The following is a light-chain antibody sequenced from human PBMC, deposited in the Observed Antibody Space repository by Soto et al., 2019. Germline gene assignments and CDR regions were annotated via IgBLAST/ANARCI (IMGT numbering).Light chain of an antibody. J-gene: IGKJ1*01. V-gene: IGKV1-9*01. CDR3: QQLDSYPRT. CDR1: QDISGF. CDR2: GAS. Sequence: DIQLTQSPSFLSASLGDRVTITCRASQDISGFLAWYQQKPGKAPKLLIYGASTLQSGVPSRFSGSGSGTEFTFTISSLQPEDFATYYCQQLDSYPRTFGQGTKVEIK.